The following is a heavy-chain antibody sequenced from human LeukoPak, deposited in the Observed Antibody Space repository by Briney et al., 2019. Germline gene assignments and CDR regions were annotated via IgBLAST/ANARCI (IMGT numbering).Heavy chain of an antibody. CDR1: GYTFTRYF. V-gene: IGHV1-2*02. CDR2: INHNSGGT. J-gene: IGHJ4*02. D-gene: IGHD2-8*02. CDR3: AREGVVYVY. Sequence: ASVKVSCKASGYTFTRYFMHWVRQAPRHGREWMGWINHNSGGTNYAQKFQGRVTMARDTSISTAYMELSRLRADGTAVYYCAREGVVYVYWGQGTLVTVSS.